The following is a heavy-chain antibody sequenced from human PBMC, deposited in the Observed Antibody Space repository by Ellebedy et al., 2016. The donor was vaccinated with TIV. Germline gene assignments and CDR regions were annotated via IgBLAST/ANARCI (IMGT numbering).Heavy chain of an antibody. D-gene: IGHD4/OR15-4a*01. CDR3: ARVLRATSGMDV. Sequence: ASVTVSCKTSGYIFTAYYIHWVRQAPGQGLEWMGWINPDSGGTNFPQKFQGRVTMTRDTSVNTAYMELSRLQSDDTAVYQCARVLRATSGMDVWGQGTTVTVS. J-gene: IGHJ6*02. CDR2: INPDSGGT. CDR1: GYIFTAYY. V-gene: IGHV1-2*02.